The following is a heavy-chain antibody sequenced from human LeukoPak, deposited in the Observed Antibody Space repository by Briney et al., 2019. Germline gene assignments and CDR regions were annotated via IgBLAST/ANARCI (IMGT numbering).Heavy chain of an antibody. V-gene: IGHV4-39*07. D-gene: IGHD2-15*01. CDR1: GGSISSSSYY. Sequence: SETLSLTCTVSGGSISSSSYYWGWIRQPPGKGLEWIGSIYYSGSTYYNPSLKSRVTISVDTSKNQFSLKLSSVTAADTAVYYCAREIVVVVAATRLDYYGMDVWGQGTTVTVSS. CDR2: IYYSGST. CDR3: AREIVVVVAATRLDYYGMDV. J-gene: IGHJ6*02.